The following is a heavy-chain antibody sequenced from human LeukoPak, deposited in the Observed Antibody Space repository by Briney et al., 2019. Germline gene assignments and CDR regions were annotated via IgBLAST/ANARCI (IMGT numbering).Heavy chain of an antibody. CDR2: LQPAGPA. V-gene: IGHV4-38-2*02. CDR3: AREEGRRIVN. Sequence: PTETLFLTCVVSGFSISRGYYWGWFRQPPGKGLGWFGNLQPAGPAFYNSSLEHRVAMSIDTSKNQISLKLSPVTAADTAVYYCAREEGRRIVNWGQGNPGTVSS. J-gene: IGHJ4*02. D-gene: IGHD3-16*02. CDR1: GFSISRGYY.